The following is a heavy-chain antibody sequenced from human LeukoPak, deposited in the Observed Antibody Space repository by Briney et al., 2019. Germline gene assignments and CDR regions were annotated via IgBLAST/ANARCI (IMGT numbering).Heavy chain of an antibody. D-gene: IGHD3-10*01. CDR2: FDPEDGET. CDR3: ATASFLWFGESPGGWFDP. CDR1: GYTLTELS. J-gene: IGHJ5*02. Sequence: ASVKVSCKVSGYTLTELSMHWVRQAPGKGLEWMGGFDPEDGETIYAQKSQGRVTMTEDTSTDTAYMELSSLRSEDTAVYYCATASFLWFGESPGGWFDPWGQGTLVTVSS. V-gene: IGHV1-24*01.